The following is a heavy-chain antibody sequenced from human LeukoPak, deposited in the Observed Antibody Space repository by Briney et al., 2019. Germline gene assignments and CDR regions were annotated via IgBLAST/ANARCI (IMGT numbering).Heavy chain of an antibody. CDR2: IYYSGST. CDR3: ARADCSGGSCYQEYYYYYMDV. Sequence: SETLSLTCTVSGGSISSSSYYWGWIRQPPGKGLEWIGSIYYSGSTYYNPSLKSRVTISVDTSKNQFSLKLSSVTAADTAVYYCARADCSGGSCYQEYYYYYMDVWGKGTTVTVSS. J-gene: IGHJ6*03. D-gene: IGHD2-15*01. V-gene: IGHV4-39*07. CDR1: GGSISSSSYY.